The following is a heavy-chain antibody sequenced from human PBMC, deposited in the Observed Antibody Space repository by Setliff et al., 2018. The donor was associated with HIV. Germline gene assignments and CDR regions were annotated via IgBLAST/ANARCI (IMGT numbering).Heavy chain of an antibody. CDR1: GDSFSDYQ. V-gene: IGHV4-34*01. Sequence: SETLSLTCAVYGDSFSDYQWSWIRQPPGKGLEWIGEINHSGSINYNPSLRGRVTIPLDTSKNQFSLNLRSVTAADTAVYYCARSKSDWYGSAFDIWGQGTMVTVSS. CDR2: INHSGSI. CDR3: ARSKSDWYGSAFDI. D-gene: IGHD6-19*01. J-gene: IGHJ3*02.